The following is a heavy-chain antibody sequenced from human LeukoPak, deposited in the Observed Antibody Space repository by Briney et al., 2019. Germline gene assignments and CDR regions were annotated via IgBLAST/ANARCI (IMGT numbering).Heavy chain of an antibody. J-gene: IGHJ3*02. CDR1: GFTFSSYG. D-gene: IGHD1-14*01. CDR2: ISYDGSNK. Sequence: GRSLRLSCAASGFTFSSYGMHWVRQAPGKGLEWVAVISYDGSNKYYADSVKGRFTISRDNSKNTLYLQMNSLRAEDTAVYYCAKAGNALDIWGQGTMVTVSS. CDR3: AKAGNALDI. V-gene: IGHV3-30*18.